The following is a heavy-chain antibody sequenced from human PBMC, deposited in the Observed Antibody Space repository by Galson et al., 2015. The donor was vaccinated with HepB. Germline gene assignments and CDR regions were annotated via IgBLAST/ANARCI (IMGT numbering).Heavy chain of an antibody. D-gene: IGHD3-3*01. Sequence: LSLTCTVSGGSISSSSYYWGWIRRPPGKGLEWTGSIYYSGSTYYNPSLKSRVTISVDTSKNKFSLKLSSVTAADTAVYYCARHMLGFHRVVIISSWFDPWGQGTLVTVSS. V-gene: IGHV4-39*01. CDR3: ARHMLGFHRVVIISSWFDP. CDR1: GGSISSSSYY. J-gene: IGHJ5*02. CDR2: IYYSGST.